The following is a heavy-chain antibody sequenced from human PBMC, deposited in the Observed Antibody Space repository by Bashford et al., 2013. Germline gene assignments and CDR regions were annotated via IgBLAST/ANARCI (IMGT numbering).Heavy chain of an antibody. J-gene: IGHJ4*02. CDR3: ARGNNGGYYNIDY. D-gene: IGHD3-22*01. CDR2: ISGSSGST. Sequence: VRQAPGKGLVWVSAISGSSGSTYYADSVKGRFTISRDNSKYTLYLQMNSLRAEDTAVYYCARGNNGGYYNIDYWGQGALVTVSS. V-gene: IGHV3-23*01.